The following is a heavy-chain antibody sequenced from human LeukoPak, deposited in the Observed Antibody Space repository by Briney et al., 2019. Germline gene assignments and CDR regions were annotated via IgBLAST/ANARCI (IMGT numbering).Heavy chain of an antibody. V-gene: IGHV1-2*02. CDR1: GYTFTGYY. CDR2: INPNTGGT. CDR3: ARDPKYYYDSSGPVIPFDY. J-gene: IGHJ4*02. D-gene: IGHD3-22*01. Sequence: ASVKVSCKASGYTFTGYYMHWVRQAPGQGLEWMGWINPNTGGTNYAQKFQGRVTMTRDTSISTAYMDLSRLRSDDTAVYYCARDPKYYYDSSGPVIPFDYWGQGALVTVSS.